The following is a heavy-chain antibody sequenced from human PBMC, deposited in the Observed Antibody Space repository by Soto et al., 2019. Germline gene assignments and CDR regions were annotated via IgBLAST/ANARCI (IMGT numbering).Heavy chain of an antibody. V-gene: IGHV3-23*01. Sequence: EMQLLESGGALVQPGGSLRLSCAASGFTFSSYAMSWVRQAPGKGLEWVSSISTSGGDTYYADSVKGRFTISRDNSKNTLSLQMNRLRAEDTAIYYCAKDGYFGGDCYYEDFWGQGTLVTVSS. CDR2: ISTSGGDT. J-gene: IGHJ4*02. D-gene: IGHD2-21*01. CDR3: AKDGYFGGDCYYEDF. CDR1: GFTFSSYA.